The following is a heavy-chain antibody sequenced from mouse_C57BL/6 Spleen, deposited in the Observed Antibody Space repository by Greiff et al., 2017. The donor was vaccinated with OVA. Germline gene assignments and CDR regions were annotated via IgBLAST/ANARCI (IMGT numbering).Heavy chain of an antibody. J-gene: IGHJ3*01. V-gene: IGHV1-26*01. CDR1: GYTFTDSY. D-gene: IGHD2-4*01. Sequence: VQLKQSGPELVKPGASVKISCKASGYTFTDSYMNWVKQSHGKSLEWIGDINPNNGGTSYNQKFKGKATLTVDKSSSTAYMELRSLTSEDSAVYYCARGGLRMFAYWGQGTLVTVSA. CDR2: INPNNGGT. CDR3: ARGGLRMFAY.